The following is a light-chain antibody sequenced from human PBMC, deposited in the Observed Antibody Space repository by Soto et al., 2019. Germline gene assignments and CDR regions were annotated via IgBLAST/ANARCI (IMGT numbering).Light chain of an antibody. V-gene: IGKV3-11*01. CDR3: QQRSDWPRIT. Sequence: EIVLTQSPATLSLSPGERATLSCRASQSVRSYLAWYQQKPGQGPRLLIYDASSRATGIPARFSGSGSGTDFTLTISSLEPEDFAVYYCQQRSDWPRITFGQGTRLEIK. CDR2: DAS. CDR1: QSVRSY. J-gene: IGKJ5*01.